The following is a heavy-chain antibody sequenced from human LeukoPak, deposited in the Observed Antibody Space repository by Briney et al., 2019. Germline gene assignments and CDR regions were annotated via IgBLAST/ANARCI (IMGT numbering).Heavy chain of an antibody. CDR2: INPKSGGT. CDR1: GYTFTGYY. Sequence: ASVKVSCKASGYTFTGYYMHWVRQAPEQGLEWMGWINPKSGGTNFAQKFQGRVTMTRDTSISTAYMELSRLRSDDTAVYYCARDQEQQLVTPFDPWGQGTLVTVSS. V-gene: IGHV1-2*02. J-gene: IGHJ5*02. CDR3: ARDQEQQLVTPFDP. D-gene: IGHD6-13*01.